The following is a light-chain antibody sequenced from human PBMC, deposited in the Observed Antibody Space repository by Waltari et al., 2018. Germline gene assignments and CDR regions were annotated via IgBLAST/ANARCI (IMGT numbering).Light chain of an antibody. CDR3: QHYVRLPAT. CDR2: DAS. J-gene: IGKJ1*01. Sequence: DIVFTHSPGTLSLTPGERATLSCRSSQTFGNYLAWYQQKPGQAPRLLIYDASIRASGIPDRFSGSGSGTDFSLTISTLEPEDFAVYYCQHYVRLPATFGQGTKVEIK. V-gene: IGKV3-20*01. CDR1: QTFGNY.